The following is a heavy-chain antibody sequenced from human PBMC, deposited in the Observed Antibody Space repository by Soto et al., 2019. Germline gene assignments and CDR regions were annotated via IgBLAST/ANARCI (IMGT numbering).Heavy chain of an antibody. D-gene: IGHD3-3*01. CDR3: AVLANAYHNFDF. CDR2: ISTANGDT. CDR1: GYTFTNYL. J-gene: IGHJ4*02. V-gene: IGHV1-3*04. Sequence: QVQLVQSGAEVKKPGASVKVSCKASGYTFTNYLLHWLRQAPGQRPVWLGWISTANGDTGFSQSFQGTVAFTRDTSANTAYMELNTLRSEDTALYHCAVLANAYHNFDFWGQGTLITVSP.